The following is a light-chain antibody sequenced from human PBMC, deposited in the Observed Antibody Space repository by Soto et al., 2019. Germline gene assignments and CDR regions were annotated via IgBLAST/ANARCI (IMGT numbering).Light chain of an antibody. CDR3: QSYDSSLSGVV. Sequence: QSVLTQPPSVSGAPGQRVTISCTGSSSNIGAGYDVHWYQQLPGTAPKLLIYGNSNRTSGVPERFSGSKSGTSASLAITGLKAEDEADYYCQSYDSSLSGVVFGGGTKVTVL. V-gene: IGLV1-40*01. J-gene: IGLJ2*01. CDR1: SSNIGAGYD. CDR2: GNS.